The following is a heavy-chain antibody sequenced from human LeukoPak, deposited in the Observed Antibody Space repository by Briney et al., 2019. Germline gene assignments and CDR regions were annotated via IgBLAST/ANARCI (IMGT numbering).Heavy chain of an antibody. J-gene: IGHJ4*02. CDR1: GFIFSTYW. CDR3: ARRGTSSSWAHFDY. Sequence: QPGGSLRLSCAASGFIFSTYWLTWVRQAPGKGLEWVANINQDGSEIYYVDSVQRRFTISRDNVDNSLYLQMNSLGAEDTAVYYCARRGTSSSWAHFDYWGQGTLVTVSS. V-gene: IGHV3-7*05. CDR2: INQDGSEI. D-gene: IGHD6-13*01.